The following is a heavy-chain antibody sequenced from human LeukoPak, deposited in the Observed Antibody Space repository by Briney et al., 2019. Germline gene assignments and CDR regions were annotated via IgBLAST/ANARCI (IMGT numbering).Heavy chain of an antibody. CDR1: GFTFSNYA. J-gene: IGHJ4*02. D-gene: IGHD2-2*01. CDR2: ITDTGFAT. CDR3: ARAGFCSTTTCYNPFDY. V-gene: IGHV3-23*01. Sequence: GGSLRLSCAASGFTFSNYAMTWVRQAPGKGLEWVSGITDTGFATFYADSVRGRFTISRDNCRNTLYLQMDSLRAEDTAVYYCARAGFCSTTTCYNPFDYWGQGTRVTVSS.